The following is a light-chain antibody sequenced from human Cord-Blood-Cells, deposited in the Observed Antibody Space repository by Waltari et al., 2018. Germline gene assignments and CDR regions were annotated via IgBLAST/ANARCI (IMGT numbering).Light chain of an antibody. CDR3: SSYTSRSTLV. CDR2: EVS. V-gene: IGLV2-14*01. CDR1: SSDVGGYNY. Sequence: QSALTQPASVSGSPGQSITISCTGTSSDVGGYNYVSWYQQHPGKAPKLMIYEVSNRPSGVSNRFSGSKSGNTASLTISVLQAEDEADYYCSSYTSRSTLVFGGGTKLTVL. J-gene: IGLJ2*01.